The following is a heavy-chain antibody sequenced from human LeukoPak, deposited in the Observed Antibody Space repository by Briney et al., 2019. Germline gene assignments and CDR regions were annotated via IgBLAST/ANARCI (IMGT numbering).Heavy chain of an antibody. CDR2: IYYSGST. CDR1: GGSISSYY. CDR3: ARDISVADFWSGPRYGMDV. Sequence: SETLSLTCTVSGGSISSYYWSWIRQPPGKGLEWIGYIYYSGSTNYNPSLKSRVTISVDTSKNQFSLKLSSVTAADTAVYYCARDISVADFWSGPRYGMDVWGQGTTVTVSS. V-gene: IGHV4-59*01. J-gene: IGHJ6*02. D-gene: IGHD3-3*01.